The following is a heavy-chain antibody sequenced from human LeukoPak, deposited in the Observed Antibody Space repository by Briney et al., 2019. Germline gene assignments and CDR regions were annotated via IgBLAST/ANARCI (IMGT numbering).Heavy chain of an antibody. V-gene: IGHV3-21*01. Sequence: SGGSLRLSCAASGFTFSSYSMNWVRQAPGKGLEWVSSISSSSSYIYYADSVKGRFTISRDNAKNSLYLQMNSLRAEDTAVYYCARGYDSSGYYFDYWGQGTLVTVSS. J-gene: IGHJ4*02. D-gene: IGHD3-22*01. CDR3: ARGYDSSGYYFDY. CDR2: ISSSSSYI. CDR1: GFTFSSYS.